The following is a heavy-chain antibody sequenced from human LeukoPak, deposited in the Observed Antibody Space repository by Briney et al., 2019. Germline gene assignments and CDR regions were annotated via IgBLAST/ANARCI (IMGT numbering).Heavy chain of an antibody. J-gene: IGHJ4*02. CDR3: ARGTSYFDY. CDR1: GFTFSSYS. CDR2: ISSSSNYI. D-gene: IGHD1-1*01. V-gene: IGHV3-21*01. Sequence: PGGSLRLSCAASGFTFSSYSMNWVRQAPGKRLEWVSSISSSSNYISYADSVKGRFTISRDNANNSLYLRMNSLRAEDTAVYYCARGTSYFDYWGQGTLVTVSS.